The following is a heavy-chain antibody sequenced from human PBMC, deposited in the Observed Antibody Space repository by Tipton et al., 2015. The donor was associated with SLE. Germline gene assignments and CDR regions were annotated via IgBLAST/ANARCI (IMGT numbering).Heavy chain of an antibody. CDR3: TRLVQGAFDI. Sequence: SLRLSCSASGFPLSSYWMTWVRQAPGKGLEWVANMKEDGSKIYYVDSVKGRFTISRDNAKNTLDLQMNSLRAEDTAVYYCTRLVQGAFDIWGQGTMVTVSS. CDR2: MKEDGSKI. V-gene: IGHV3-7*01. J-gene: IGHJ3*02. CDR1: GFPLSSYW. D-gene: IGHD6-13*01.